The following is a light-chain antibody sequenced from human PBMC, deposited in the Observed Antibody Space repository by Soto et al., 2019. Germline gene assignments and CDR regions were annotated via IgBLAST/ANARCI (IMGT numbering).Light chain of an antibody. CDR3: QQYSTYSHVS. V-gene: IGKV1-5*03. J-gene: IGKJ4*01. CDR2: KAS. Sequence: DIQMTQSPSTLSASVGDRVTITCRASQSINTWLAWYQQKPGKAPKLLIYKASSLQSGVPSRFSGSGSGTDFTLTISCLQPDDFATYYCQQYSTYSHVSFGGGTRVDIK. CDR1: QSINTW.